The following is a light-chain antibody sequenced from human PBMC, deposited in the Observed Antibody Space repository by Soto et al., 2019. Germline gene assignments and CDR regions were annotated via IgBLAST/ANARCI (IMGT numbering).Light chain of an antibody. CDR2: WAS. CDR3: QQYYSNPFP. J-gene: IGKJ3*01. Sequence: DIVMTQSPDSLAVSLGERATINCKSSQSVLYSSNNKNYLAWYQQKPRQPPKLLIYWASTRESGVPDRFSGSGSGTDFTLTISTLQAEDVAVYYCQQYYSNPFPFGPGTKVEIK. V-gene: IGKV4-1*01. CDR1: QSVLYSSNNKNY.